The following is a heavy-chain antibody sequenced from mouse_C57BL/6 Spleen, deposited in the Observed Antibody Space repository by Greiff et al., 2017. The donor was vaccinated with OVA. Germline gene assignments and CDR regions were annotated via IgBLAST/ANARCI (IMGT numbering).Heavy chain of an antibody. J-gene: IGHJ3*01. CDR1: GYSFTSYY. V-gene: IGHV1-66*01. CDR2: IYPGSGNT. Sequence: VQLQQSGPELVKPGASVKISCKASGYSFTSYYIHWVKQRPGQGLEWIGWIYPGSGNTKYNEKFKGKATLTADTSSSTAYMQLSSLTSEDSAVYYCGRADFDDYDKAYWGQGTLVTVSS. CDR3: GRADFDDYDKAY. D-gene: IGHD2-13*01.